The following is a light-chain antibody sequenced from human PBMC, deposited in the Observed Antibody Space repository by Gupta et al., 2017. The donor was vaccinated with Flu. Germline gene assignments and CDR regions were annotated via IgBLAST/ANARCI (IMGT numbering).Light chain of an antibody. CDR3: QQYGSSVYT. J-gene: IGKJ2*01. Sequence: ERATLSCRASQSVNNNLLTWYQQKPGQAPRLRIYGASRRASGIPDRFSGSGSGTDFTLTIRRLEPEDFSVYCCQQYGSSVYTFGQGTKLEIK. CDR1: QSVNNNL. CDR2: GAS. V-gene: IGKV3-20*01.